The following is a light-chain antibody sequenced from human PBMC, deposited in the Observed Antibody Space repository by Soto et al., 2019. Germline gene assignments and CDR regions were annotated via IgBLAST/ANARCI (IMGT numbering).Light chain of an antibody. CDR3: QQYNNWPPDRT. Sequence: EIVMTQSPATLYVSAGERATLSCRASQSVSSNLAWYQQKPGQAPRLLIYGASTRATGIPARFSGSGSGTEFTLTISSLQSEDFAIYFCQQYNNWPPDRTFGQGTKVEIK. CDR1: QSVSSN. J-gene: IGKJ1*01. CDR2: GAS. V-gene: IGKV3-15*01.